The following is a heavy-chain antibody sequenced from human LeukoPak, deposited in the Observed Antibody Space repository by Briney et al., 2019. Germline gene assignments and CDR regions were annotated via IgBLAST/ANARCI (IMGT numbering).Heavy chain of an antibody. J-gene: IGHJ4*02. CDR3: AGTGLFFDY. V-gene: IGHV4-59*01. CDR2: MYYSGGT. Sequence: PSETLSLTCRVSGASISGYYWSWIRQPPGKGLEWIGHMYYSGGTTYNPSLKSRVSISLDTSKKHFSLKLSSVTAADTAVYYCAGTGLFFDYWSQRSLVSVSS. D-gene: IGHD7-27*01. CDR1: GASISGYY.